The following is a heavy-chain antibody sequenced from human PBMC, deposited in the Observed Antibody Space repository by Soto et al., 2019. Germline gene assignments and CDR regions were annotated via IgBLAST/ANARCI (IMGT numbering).Heavy chain of an antibody. V-gene: IGHV4-59*01. D-gene: IGHD6-13*01. J-gene: IGHJ6*03. Sequence: PSETLSLTCTASGGSISSYYWSWIRQPPGKGLEWIGYIYYSGSTNYNPSLKSRVTISVDTSKNQFSLKLSSVTAADTAVYYCAGGYSSSCSSTNYYYYMDVWGKGTTVTVSS. CDR1: GGSISSYY. CDR3: AGGYSSSCSSTNYYYYMDV. CDR2: IYYSGST.